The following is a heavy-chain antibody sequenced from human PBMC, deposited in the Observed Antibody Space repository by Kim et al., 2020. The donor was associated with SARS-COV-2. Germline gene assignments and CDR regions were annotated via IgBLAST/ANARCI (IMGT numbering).Heavy chain of an antibody. D-gene: IGHD4-17*01. CDR1: GGSISSSSYY. V-gene: IGHV4-39*01. CDR2: IYYSGST. J-gene: IGHJ4*02. CDR3: ARHVRGDYGDYGVFGY. Sequence: SETLSLTCTVSGGSISSSSYYWGWIRQPPGKGLEWIGSIYYSGSTYYNPSLKSRVTISVDTSKNQFSLKLSSVTAADTAVYYCARHVRGDYGDYGVFGYWGQGTLVTVSS.